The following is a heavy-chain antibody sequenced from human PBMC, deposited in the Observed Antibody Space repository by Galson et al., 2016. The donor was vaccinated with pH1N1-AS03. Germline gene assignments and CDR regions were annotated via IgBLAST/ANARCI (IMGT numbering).Heavy chain of an antibody. J-gene: IGHJ6*02. D-gene: IGHD4/OR15-4a*01. CDR1: GFIFTTYA. Sequence: SLRLSCAASGFIFTTYAMNWVRQAPGKGLEWVALISYDGGKKSYAESVKGRFTISRDNSNNTLYLQMNSLRAEDTAIYYCTRVIDLFANLYYYAMGVWGQGTPVTVSS. CDR3: TRVIDLFANLYYYAMGV. CDR2: ISYDGGKK. V-gene: IGHV3-30*07.